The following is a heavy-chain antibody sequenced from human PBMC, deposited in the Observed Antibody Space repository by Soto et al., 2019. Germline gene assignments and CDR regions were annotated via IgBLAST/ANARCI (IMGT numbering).Heavy chain of an antibody. J-gene: IGHJ4*02. CDR2: INVGNGNT. D-gene: IGHD3-22*01. Sequence: ASVKVSCKASGYISTTYAIHWVRQAPGQRLEWMGWINVGNGNTKYSQKFQDRVTITRDTSASTAHMELSSLRSEDTAVYYCAYDSSGYLDYWGQGTLVTVSS. V-gene: IGHV1-3*01. CDR3: AYDSSGYLDY. CDR1: GYISTTYA.